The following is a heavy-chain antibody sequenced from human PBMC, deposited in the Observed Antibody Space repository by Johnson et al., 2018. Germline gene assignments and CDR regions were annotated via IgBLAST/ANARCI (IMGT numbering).Heavy chain of an antibody. D-gene: IGHD5-24*01. CDR3: ANTHEDIATIGGAFDI. V-gene: IGHV3-30*18. J-gene: IGHJ3*02. CDR2: ISYDGNNK. CDR1: GFTFSSYG. Sequence: QLVESGGGVVQPGRSLRLSCAASGFTFSSYGMHWVRQAPGKGLEWVALISYDGNNKYYIDSVNGRFTISRDNSRNTLSLQMNRLRAVDSAVYYCANTHEDIATIGGAFDIWGQGTTVTVSS.